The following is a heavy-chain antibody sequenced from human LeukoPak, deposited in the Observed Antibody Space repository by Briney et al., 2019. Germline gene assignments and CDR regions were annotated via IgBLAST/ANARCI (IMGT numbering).Heavy chain of an antibody. CDR2: LYYTGST. D-gene: IGHD5-12*01. Sequence: SQTLSLTCTVSGGSISSSGHYCSWVRQHPGEGLEWIGYLYYTGSTYYSPSLKSRLTISVDTSKNQFSLKLRSVTAADTAVYYCARGYGPFDPWGQGTLVTVSS. J-gene: IGHJ5*02. V-gene: IGHV4-31*03. CDR1: GGSISSSGHY. CDR3: ARGYGPFDP.